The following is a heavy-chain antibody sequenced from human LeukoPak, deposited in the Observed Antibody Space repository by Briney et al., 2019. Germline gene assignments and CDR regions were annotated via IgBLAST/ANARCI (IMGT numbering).Heavy chain of an antibody. CDR2: IKQDGSEK. CDR3: ARVSSSWSGGYYYYYMDV. J-gene: IGHJ6*03. CDR1: GFTFSSYW. Sequence: GGSLRLSCAASGFTFSSYWMSWVRRAPGKGLEWVANIKQDGSEKYYVDPVKGRFTISRDNAKNSLYLQMNSLRAEDTAVYYCARVSSSWSGGYYYYYMDVWGKGTTVTVSS. V-gene: IGHV3-7*01. D-gene: IGHD6-13*01.